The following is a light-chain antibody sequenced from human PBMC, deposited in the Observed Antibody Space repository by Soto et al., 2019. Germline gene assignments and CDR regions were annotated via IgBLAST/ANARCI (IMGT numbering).Light chain of an antibody. Sequence: QSALTQPASVSGSPGQSITISCTGSSSDVGGYHYVSWYQQHPGKAPKLLSYAVTNRPSGVSNRFSGSKSGNTASLTISWLQAGDETEYYCSSDANSNPPYVVFGGGTKLTVL. J-gene: IGLJ2*01. V-gene: IGLV2-14*01. CDR1: SSDVGGYHY. CDR3: SSDANSNPPYVV. CDR2: AVT.